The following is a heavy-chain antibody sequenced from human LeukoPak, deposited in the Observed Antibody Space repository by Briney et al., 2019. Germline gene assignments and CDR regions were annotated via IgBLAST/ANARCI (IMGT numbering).Heavy chain of an antibody. D-gene: IGHD3-10*01. CDR1: GFTFSSYA. J-gene: IGHJ4*02. Sequence: GGSLRLSCAASGFTFSSYAMHWVRQAPGKGLEWVAVISYDGSNKYYADSVKGRFTISRDNSKNTLYLQMNSLRAEDTAVYYCARDQNGGSGALIRGYFDYWGQGTLVTVSS. V-gene: IGHV3-30-3*01. CDR3: ARDQNGGSGALIRGYFDY. CDR2: ISYDGSNK.